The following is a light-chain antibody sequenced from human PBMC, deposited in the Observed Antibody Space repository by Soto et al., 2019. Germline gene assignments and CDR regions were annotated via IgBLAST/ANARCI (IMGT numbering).Light chain of an antibody. Sequence: QSALTQPPSVSGSPGQSITISCTGTSSDVGGYNYVSWYQQHPGKAPKLMIYEVSNRPSGVSNRFSGSKSGNTASLTISGLQAEDEADYYCCSYTSSNSVIFGGGTKLTVL. CDR2: EVS. CDR3: CSYTSSNSVI. J-gene: IGLJ2*01. CDR1: SSDVGGYNY. V-gene: IGLV2-14*01.